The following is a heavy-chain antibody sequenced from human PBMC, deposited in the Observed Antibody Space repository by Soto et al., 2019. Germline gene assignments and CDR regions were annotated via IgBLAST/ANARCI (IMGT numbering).Heavy chain of an antibody. V-gene: IGHV1-69*04. CDR2: IIPILGIA. CDR1: GGTFSSYA. CDR3: ARVYCSGGSCHHDAFYI. J-gene: IGHJ3*02. Sequence: GASVKVSCKASGGTFSSYAISWVRQAPGQGLEWMGRIIPILGIANYAQKFQGRVTITADKSTSTAYMELSSLRSEDTAVYYCARVYCSGGSCHHDAFYIWSQGTMVTVSS. D-gene: IGHD2-15*01.